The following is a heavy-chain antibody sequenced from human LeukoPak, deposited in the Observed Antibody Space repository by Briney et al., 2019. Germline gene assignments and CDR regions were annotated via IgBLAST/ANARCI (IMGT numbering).Heavy chain of an antibody. J-gene: IGHJ4*02. CDR1: GGSISSSSYY. CDR2: IYYSGRT. D-gene: IGHD1-1*01. Sequence: SETLSLTCTVSGGSISSSSYYWGWLSQPPGKGLGWIGSIYYSGRTFYTPSLKSRVTISVDTYKNQCSLKLSSVTAADTAVYYCARFREHLRRMRGHVEYYFDYWGQGTLVTVSS. V-gene: IGHV4-39*01. CDR3: ARFREHLRRMRGHVEYYFDY.